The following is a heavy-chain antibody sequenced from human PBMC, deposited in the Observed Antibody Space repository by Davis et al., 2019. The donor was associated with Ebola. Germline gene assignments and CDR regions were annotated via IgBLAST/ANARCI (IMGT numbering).Heavy chain of an antibody. D-gene: IGHD3-10*01. V-gene: IGHV4-59*08. CDR3: ARHSLGAVDY. J-gene: IGHJ4*02. CDR1: GGSISSYY. Sequence: MPSETLSLTCPVSGGSISSYYWSWIRQPPGKGLEWIGYIYYSGSTNYNPSLKSRVTISVDTSKNQFSLKLSSVTAADTAVYYCARHSLGAVDYWGQGTLVTVSS. CDR2: IYYSGST.